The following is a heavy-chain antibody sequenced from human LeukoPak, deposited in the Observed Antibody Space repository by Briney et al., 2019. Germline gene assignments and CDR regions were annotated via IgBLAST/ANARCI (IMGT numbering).Heavy chain of an antibody. D-gene: IGHD2-15*01. V-gene: IGHV3-23*01. Sequence: GGSLRLSCAASGFTFSDYYMSWVRQAPGKGLEWVSAISGSGGSTYYADSVKGRFTISRDNSKNTLYLQMNSLRAEDTAVYYCAKESCSGGSCYYYYYMDVWGKGTTVTISS. CDR2: ISGSGGST. J-gene: IGHJ6*03. CDR1: GFTFSDYY. CDR3: AKESCSGGSCYYYYYMDV.